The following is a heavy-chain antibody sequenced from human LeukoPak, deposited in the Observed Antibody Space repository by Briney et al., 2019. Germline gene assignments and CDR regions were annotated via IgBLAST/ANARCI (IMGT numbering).Heavy chain of an antibody. CDR3: ARGYWNFGL. Sequence: PGGSLRLSCAASGFTFSSYWMGWVRQAPGKGLEWVAVIKQDGSEKYYVDSVKGRFTISRDNAKNSLFLQMNRLRVEDSAVYYCARGYWNFGLWGRGTQVTVSS. V-gene: IGHV3-7*01. CDR1: GFTFSSYW. CDR2: IKQDGSEK. J-gene: IGHJ2*01.